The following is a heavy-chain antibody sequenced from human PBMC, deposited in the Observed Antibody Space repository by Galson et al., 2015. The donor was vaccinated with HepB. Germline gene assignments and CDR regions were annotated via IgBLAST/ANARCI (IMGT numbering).Heavy chain of an antibody. CDR1: GGSISSYY. CDR3: ARITMMFTFDY. J-gene: IGHJ4*02. D-gene: IGHD3-22*01. Sequence: ETLSLTCRVSGGSISSYYWRWIRQPPGKGLEWIAYMDYSGSTNYNPSLKSRVTISVDTSKNQFSLKLSSVTAADTAVYYCARITMMFTFDYWGQGTLVTVSS. CDR2: MDYSGST. V-gene: IGHV4-59*08.